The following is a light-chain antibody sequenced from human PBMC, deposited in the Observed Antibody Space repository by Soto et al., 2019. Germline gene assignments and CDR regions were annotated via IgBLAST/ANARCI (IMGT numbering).Light chain of an antibody. CDR3: QQYSTSPLT. CDR2: TAS. CDR1: QSVTSSY. J-gene: IGKJ4*01. Sequence: EIVLTQSPGTLSLSPGERDTLSCRASQSVTSSYLAWYQQKPGQAPRLLIYTASSRATGIPDRFSGSGSGTDFTLTISRLQPEDSAVYYCQQYSTSPLTFGGGIKVEIK. V-gene: IGKV3-20*01.